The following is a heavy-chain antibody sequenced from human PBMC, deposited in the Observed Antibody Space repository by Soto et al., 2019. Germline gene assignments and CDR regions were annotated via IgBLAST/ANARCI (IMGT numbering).Heavy chain of an antibody. CDR2: IYNVGST. J-gene: IGHJ6*02. V-gene: IGHV3-53*01. CDR3: ERDSQGVPAVTPGYHYFGMDV. D-gene: IGHD2-2*01. Sequence: PGGSLRLSCAASGLTVSTNYMNWVRQAPGKGLEWVSIIYNVGSTYYADAVRGRITISRDNSKNTLYLQMNNLRVEDTAVYYCERDSQGVPAVTPGYHYFGMDVWGQGTKVTV. CDR1: GLTVSTNY.